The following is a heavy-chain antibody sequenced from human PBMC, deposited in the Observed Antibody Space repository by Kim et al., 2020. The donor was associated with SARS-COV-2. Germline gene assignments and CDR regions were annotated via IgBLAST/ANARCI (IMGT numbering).Heavy chain of an antibody. J-gene: IGHJ5*01. CDR2: VSGSGGST. CDR1: GFTFSNYA. Sequence: GGSLRLSCAASGFTFSNYAMSWVRQAPGKGLEWVSGVSGSGGSTYYADFVEGRFTISRDNSKNTLNLQMNRLRDDDTAVYYCTKSRGNHDTLTGDDSLG. D-gene: IGHD3-9*01. CDR3: TKSRGNHDTLTGDDS. V-gene: IGHV3-23*01.